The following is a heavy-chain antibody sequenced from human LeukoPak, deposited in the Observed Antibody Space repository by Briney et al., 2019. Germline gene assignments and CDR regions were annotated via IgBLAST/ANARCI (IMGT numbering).Heavy chain of an antibody. CDR1: GGSISSYY. CDR2: IYYSGST. Sequence: SETLSLTCTVSGGSISSYYWSWIRQPPGKGLECIGYIYYSGSTNYNPSLKSRVTISVDTSKNQFSLKLSSVTAADTAVYYCARVEYFDWLLSSNYYYYGMDVWGQGTTVTVSS. V-gene: IGHV4-59*08. D-gene: IGHD3-9*01. J-gene: IGHJ6*02. CDR3: ARVEYFDWLLSSNYYYYGMDV.